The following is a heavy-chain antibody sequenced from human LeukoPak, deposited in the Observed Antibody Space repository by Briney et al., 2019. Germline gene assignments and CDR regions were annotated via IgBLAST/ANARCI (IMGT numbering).Heavy chain of an antibody. CDR2: ISAYNGNT. V-gene: IGHV1-18*01. J-gene: IGHJ5*02. CDR1: GYTFTSYG. CDR3: ARDPAPICSGGSCYRLNWFDP. D-gene: IGHD2-15*01. Sequence: ASVKVSCKASGYTFTSYGISWVRQAPGQGLGWMGWISAYNGNTNYAQKLQGRVTMTTDTSTSTAYMELRSLRSDDTAVYYCARDPAPICSGGSCYRLNWFDPWGQGTLVTVSS.